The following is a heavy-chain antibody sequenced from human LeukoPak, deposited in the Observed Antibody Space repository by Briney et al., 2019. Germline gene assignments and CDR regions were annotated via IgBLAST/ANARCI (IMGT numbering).Heavy chain of an antibody. Sequence: GESLKISCRGSGYTFTGYYMHWVRQAPGQGLEWMGWINPNSGGTNYAQKFQGRVTMTRDTSTSTTYMELSRLRSDDTAVYYCARARMGSAYDYFDYWGQGTLVTVSS. CDR2: INPNSGGT. V-gene: IGHV1-2*02. J-gene: IGHJ4*02. D-gene: IGHD5-12*01. CDR3: ARARMGSAYDYFDY. CDR1: GYTFTGYY.